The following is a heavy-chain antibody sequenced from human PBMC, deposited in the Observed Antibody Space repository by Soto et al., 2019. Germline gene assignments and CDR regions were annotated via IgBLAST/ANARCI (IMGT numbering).Heavy chain of an antibody. V-gene: IGHV3-23*01. CDR1: GFTFSNYA. D-gene: IGHD3-10*01. J-gene: IGHJ4*02. CDR3: VKDPVSGGSGVAWFDY. CDR2: MSGNGGRI. Sequence: EVQLLESGGGLVQPGGSLRLSCAVSGFTFSNYAMTWVRQAPGKGLEWVSLMSGNGGRIVYADSVKGRFTISRDNSKNTLDLQMNSLRLEDTAVYYCVKDPVSGGSGVAWFDYWGQGTLVTVSS.